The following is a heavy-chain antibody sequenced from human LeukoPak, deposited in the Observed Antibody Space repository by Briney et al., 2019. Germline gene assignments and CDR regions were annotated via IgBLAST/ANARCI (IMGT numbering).Heavy chain of an antibody. V-gene: IGHV1-24*01. CDR1: GHTLSELS. J-gene: IGHJ4*02. CDR2: FDPEDGET. Sequence: ASVKVSCKVSGHTLSELSLHWVRQAPGKGLEWMGGFDPEDGETIYSQNFQGRVTMTADTSTDTAYMELSSLRFDDTAVYYCATDGGGPTASVFYSWGQGTLVTVYS. CDR3: ATDGGGPTASVFYS. D-gene: IGHD4-17*01.